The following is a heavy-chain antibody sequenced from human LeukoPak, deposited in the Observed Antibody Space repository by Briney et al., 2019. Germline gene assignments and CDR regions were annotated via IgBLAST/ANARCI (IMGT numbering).Heavy chain of an antibody. CDR2: IFRNGST. V-gene: IGHV4-38-2*02. Sequence: SETLSLACAVSGFSITSGCHWGWIRQPPGKGLEWIASIFRNGSTYHNPSVKSRVTISADTSKNQFSLRLDSVTAADTAVYYCARDRGWLQYVSGFFDYWGQGSPVTVSS. CDR1: GFSITSGCH. CDR3: ARDRGWLQYVSGFFDY. J-gene: IGHJ4*02. D-gene: IGHD5-24*01.